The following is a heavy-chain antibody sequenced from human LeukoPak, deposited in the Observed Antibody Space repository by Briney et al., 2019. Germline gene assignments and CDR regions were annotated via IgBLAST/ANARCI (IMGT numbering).Heavy chain of an antibody. D-gene: IGHD3-9*01. J-gene: IGHJ4*02. V-gene: IGHV4-38-2*01. CDR1: RYSISSGLY. CDR3: AKWGHYDILTTSCTSDY. CDR2: IYHSGST. Sequence: SETLSLTCHVSRYSISSGLYWGWIRQSPGKGLEWIGTIYHSGSTYYNPSLKSRVTISVDTSKNQFSLKVNSVSAADTAVYYCAKWGHYDILTTSCTSDYWGRGTLVSVSS.